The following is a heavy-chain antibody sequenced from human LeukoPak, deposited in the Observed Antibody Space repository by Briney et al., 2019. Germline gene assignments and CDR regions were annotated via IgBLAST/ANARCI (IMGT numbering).Heavy chain of an antibody. CDR2: IKQDGSEK. V-gene: IGHV3-7*01. Sequence: GGSLRLSCAASGFTLSSYWMSWVRQAPGKGLEWVANIKQDGSEKYYVDSVKGRFTISRDNAKNSLYLQMNSLRAEDTAVYYCARDWGSYCSSTSCYTRLTYYFDYWGQGTLVTVSS. CDR3: ARDWGSYCSSTSCYTRLTYYFDY. D-gene: IGHD2-2*02. J-gene: IGHJ4*02. CDR1: GFTLSSYW.